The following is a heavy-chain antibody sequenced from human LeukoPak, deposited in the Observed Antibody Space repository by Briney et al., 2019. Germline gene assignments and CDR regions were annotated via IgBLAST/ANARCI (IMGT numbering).Heavy chain of an antibody. CDR1: GFTVSSNY. CDR2: IYSGGST. V-gene: IGHV3-53*01. Sequence: GGSLRLSCAASGFTVSSNYMSWVRQAPGKGLEWVSVIYSGGSTYYEDTVKGRFTISRDNSKNTLYLQMNSLRAEDTAVYYCAGGGDYYDSRGYYSIPHYWGQGTLVTVSS. D-gene: IGHD3-22*01. CDR3: AGGGDYYDSRGYYSIPHY. J-gene: IGHJ4*02.